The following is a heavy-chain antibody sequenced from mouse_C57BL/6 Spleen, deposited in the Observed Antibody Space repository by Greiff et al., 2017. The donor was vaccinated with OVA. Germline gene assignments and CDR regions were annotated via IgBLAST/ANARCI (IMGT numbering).Heavy chain of an antibody. CDR1: GFTFSDYG. J-gene: IGHJ3*01. CDR3: ARLITTVAY. CDR2: ISSGNSTI. Sequence: EVKLVESGGGLVKPGGSLKLSCAASGFTFSDYGMHWVRQAPEKGLEWVAYISSGNSTIYYADTVKGRFTISRDNAKNTLFLQMTSLRSEDTAMYYCARLITTVAYWGQGTLVTVSA. V-gene: IGHV5-17*01. D-gene: IGHD1-1*01.